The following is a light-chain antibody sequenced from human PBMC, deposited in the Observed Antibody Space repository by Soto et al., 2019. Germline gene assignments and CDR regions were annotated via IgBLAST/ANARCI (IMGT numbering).Light chain of an antibody. Sequence: AIQMTQSPSSLSASVGDRVTITCRASQGIRNDLGWYQQKPGKAPKLLIYAASSLQSGVPSRFSGSGAGTDFPLTISSLQPEDFATYYCLQDYNYPLTFGGGTKVEIK. CDR1: QGIRND. CDR3: LQDYNYPLT. J-gene: IGKJ4*01. CDR2: AAS. V-gene: IGKV1-6*01.